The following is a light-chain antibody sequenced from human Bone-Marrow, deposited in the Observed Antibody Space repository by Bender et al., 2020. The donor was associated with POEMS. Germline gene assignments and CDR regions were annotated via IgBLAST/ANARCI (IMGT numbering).Light chain of an antibody. J-gene: IGLJ3*02. CDR3: AVWDDSLNGWV. Sequence: QSVLTQPPSASGTPGQRVTISCSGGSSNIGSDYVYWYQHLPGTAPKLVVYRDNQRPSGVPDRISGSKSGTSASLAIGGLQSEDEADYYCAVWDDSLNGWVFGGGTKLTVL. V-gene: IGLV1-47*01. CDR1: SSNIGSDY. CDR2: RDN.